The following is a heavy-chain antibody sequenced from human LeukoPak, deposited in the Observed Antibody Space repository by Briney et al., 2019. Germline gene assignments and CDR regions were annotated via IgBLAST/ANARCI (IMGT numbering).Heavy chain of an antibody. Sequence: GGSLRLSCAASGFTFSNYAMSWVRQAPGKGLEWVSGISGTSGTINYAAPVKGRFTISRDNSKNTLYLQMNSLRVDDMAVYYCAKRLGDPRAFGYWGQGTLVTVSS. CDR2: ISGTSGTI. V-gene: IGHV3-23*01. D-gene: IGHD2-21*02. J-gene: IGHJ4*02. CDR1: GFTFSNYA. CDR3: AKRLGDPRAFGY.